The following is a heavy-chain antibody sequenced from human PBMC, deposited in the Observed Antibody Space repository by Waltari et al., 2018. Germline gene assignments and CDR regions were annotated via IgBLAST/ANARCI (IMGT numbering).Heavy chain of an antibody. D-gene: IGHD3-16*02. J-gene: IGHJ4*02. CDR3: ATPRGYRSLTEYFDY. CDR1: GGSISSSSYY. Sequence: QLQLQESGPGLVKPSETLSLTCTVSGGSISSSSYYWGWIRQPPGKGLDWIGSIYYSGSTYYNPSLKSRVTISVDTSKNQFSLKLSSVTATDTAVYYCATPRGYRSLTEYFDYWGQGTLVTVSS. V-gene: IGHV4-39*07. CDR2: IYYSGST.